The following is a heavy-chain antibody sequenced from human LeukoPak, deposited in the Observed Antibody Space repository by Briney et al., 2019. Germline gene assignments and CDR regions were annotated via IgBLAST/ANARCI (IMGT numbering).Heavy chain of an antibody. V-gene: IGHV4-4*07. CDR1: GGSISGYF. D-gene: IGHD3-3*01. CDR2: VHISETT. J-gene: IGHJ4*02. CDR3: ARGYRISEIRFFEWLLDY. Sequence: SDTLSLTCTVSGGSISGYFWHWIRQHAGKGLEWIGRVHISETTIYNPSLKSRVTMSVDTSNNHFSLNLSSVTAADTAVYCARGYRISEIRFFEWLLDYWGQGYLVTVSS.